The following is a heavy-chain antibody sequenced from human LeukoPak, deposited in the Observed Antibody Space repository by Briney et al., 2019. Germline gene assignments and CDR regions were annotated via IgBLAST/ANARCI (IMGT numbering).Heavy chain of an antibody. D-gene: IGHD2-2*01. Sequence: GGSLRLSCTASGFTFSTYNMNWVRQAPGKGLEWVSSISGSSSSTSIYYADSVKGRLTISRDNAKNSLYLQMNSLRPEDTAVYYCARSSSTSIYYYYDMDVWGQGTTVTVSS. J-gene: IGHJ6*02. V-gene: IGHV3-21*01. CDR2: ISGSSSSTSI. CDR3: ARSSSTSIYYYYDMDV. CDR1: GFTFSTYN.